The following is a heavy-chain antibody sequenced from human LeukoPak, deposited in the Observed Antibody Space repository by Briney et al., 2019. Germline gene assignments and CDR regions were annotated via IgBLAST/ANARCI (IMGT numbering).Heavy chain of an antibody. CDR2: ISGSGGST. D-gene: IGHD3-3*01. Sequence: GGSLRLSCAASGFTFSSYAMSWVRQAPGKGLEWVSAISGSGGSTYYADCVKGRFTISRDNSKNTLYLQMNSLRAEDTAVYYCASHREYYDFWSGYTRQKPDYYYYGMDVWGQGTTVTVSS. V-gene: IGHV3-23*01. CDR1: GFTFSSYA. J-gene: IGHJ6*02. CDR3: ASHREYYDFWSGYTRQKPDYYYYGMDV.